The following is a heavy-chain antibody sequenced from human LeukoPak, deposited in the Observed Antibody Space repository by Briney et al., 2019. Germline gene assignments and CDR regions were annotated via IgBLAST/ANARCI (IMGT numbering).Heavy chain of an antibody. D-gene: IGHD1-26*01. CDR1: GFTFSDYY. V-gene: IGHV3-11*01. CDR3: AKDRTVGASYWYFDL. CDR2: ISSSGDSL. Sequence: GGSLRLSCAASGFTFSDYYMTWVRQAPGKGLEWVSFISSSGDSLYYADSVKGRFTISRDTSKNTLFLHMNTLRAEDTAIYYCAKDRTVGASYWYFDLWGRSTLVTVSS. J-gene: IGHJ2*01.